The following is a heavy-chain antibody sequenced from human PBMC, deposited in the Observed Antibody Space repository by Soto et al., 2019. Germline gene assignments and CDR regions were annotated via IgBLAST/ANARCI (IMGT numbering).Heavy chain of an antibody. CDR2: FDPEDGET. D-gene: IGHD1-26*01. J-gene: IGHJ4*02. Sequence: GASVKVSCKVSGYTLTELSMHWVRQAPGKGLEWMGGFDPEDGETIYAQKSQGRVTMTEDTSTDTAYMELSSLRSEDTAVYYCATVESSGSYYFDYWGQGTLVTVSS. CDR1: GYTLTELS. CDR3: ATVESSGSYYFDY. V-gene: IGHV1-24*01.